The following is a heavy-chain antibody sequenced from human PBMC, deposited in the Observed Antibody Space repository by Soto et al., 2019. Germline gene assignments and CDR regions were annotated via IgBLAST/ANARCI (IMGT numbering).Heavy chain of an antibody. Sequence: XVKVSCKVSGYVLAELSMHWVRQAPGKGLEWMGGFDPEHGETIYAQKFQGRVTMTEDTSTDTAYMELSRMRSDDTAVYYCATDPLRYFDWSSWGQGTMVTVSS. J-gene: IGHJ3*01. D-gene: IGHD3-9*01. CDR2: FDPEHGET. CDR1: GYVLAELS. V-gene: IGHV1-24*01. CDR3: ATDPLRYFDWSS.